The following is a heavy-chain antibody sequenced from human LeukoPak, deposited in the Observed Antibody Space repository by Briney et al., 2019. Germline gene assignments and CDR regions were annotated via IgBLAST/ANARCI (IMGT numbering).Heavy chain of an antibody. CDR2: IFDVGNT. D-gene: IGHD4-23*01. CDR3: TRDAPAGGKLDS. V-gene: IGHV3-66*01. J-gene: IGHJ4*02. CDR1: GFTVSNNF. Sequence: GGSLRLSCAASGFTVSNNFMNGVRQAPGKGLEGVSVIFDVGNTYYADSVKDRFTISRDNSKNTLYLQMNSLRVEDTAVYYCTRDAPAGGKLDSWGQGTLVTVSS.